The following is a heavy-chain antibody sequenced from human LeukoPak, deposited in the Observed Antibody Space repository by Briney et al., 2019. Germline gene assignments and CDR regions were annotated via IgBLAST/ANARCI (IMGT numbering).Heavy chain of an antibody. D-gene: IGHD5-18*01. CDR3: ARMWIQLWPFDY. Sequence: GGSLRLSCAASGCIFSNYWMSWVRQAPGKGLEWVANINQDGSEKYYVDSLKGRFTISRDNAKNSLYLQMTSQRAEDTAVYYCARMWIQLWPFDYWGQGTLVTVSS. CDR2: INQDGSEK. CDR1: GCIFSNYW. V-gene: IGHV3-7*03. J-gene: IGHJ4*02.